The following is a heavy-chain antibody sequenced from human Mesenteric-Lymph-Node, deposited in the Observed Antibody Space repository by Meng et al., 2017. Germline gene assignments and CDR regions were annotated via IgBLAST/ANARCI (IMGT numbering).Heavy chain of an antibody. Sequence: QNTFKDPGPPPVNPHQPPPLTCNFSGFALSTSGVGGGWIRQPPGKALEWLALIYWDDDKRYSPSLKSRLTITKDTSKNQVVLTMTNMDPVDTATYYCARRGAPLKNPYYFDYWGQGTLVTVSS. CDR2: IYWDDDK. D-gene: IGHD1-26*01. J-gene: IGHJ4*02. CDR1: GFALSTSGVG. V-gene: IGHV2-5*02. CDR3: ARRGAPLKNPYYFDY.